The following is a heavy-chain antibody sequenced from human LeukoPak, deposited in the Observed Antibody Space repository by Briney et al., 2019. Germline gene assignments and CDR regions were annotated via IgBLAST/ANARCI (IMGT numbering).Heavy chain of an antibody. V-gene: IGHV1-2*02. D-gene: IGHD6-13*01. CDR1: GYTFTGYY. J-gene: IGHJ4*02. Sequence: SVKVSFKASGYTFTGYYMHWVRQAPGQGLEWMGWINPNSGGTNYAQKFQGRVTMTRDTSISTAYMELSRLRSDDTAVYYCARAGSSWYVGIDYWGQGTLVTVSS. CDR2: INPNSGGT. CDR3: ARAGSSWYVGIDY.